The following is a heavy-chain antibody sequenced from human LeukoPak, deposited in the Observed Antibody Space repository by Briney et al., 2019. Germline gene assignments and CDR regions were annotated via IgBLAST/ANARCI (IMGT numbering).Heavy chain of an antibody. D-gene: IGHD3-22*01. CDR3: ARGCYYDSSGYYYESFDY. Sequence: SVKVSCKASGGTFSSYAISWVRQAPGQGLEWMGGIIPIFGTANYAQKFQGRVTITADESTSTAYMELSSLRSEDTAVYYCARGCYYDSSGYYYESFDYWGQGTLVTVSS. J-gene: IGHJ4*02. V-gene: IGHV1-69*13. CDR1: GGTFSSYA. CDR2: IIPIFGTA.